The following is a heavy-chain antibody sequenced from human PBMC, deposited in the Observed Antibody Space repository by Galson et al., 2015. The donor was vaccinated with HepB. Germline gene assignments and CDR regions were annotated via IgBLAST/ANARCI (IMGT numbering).Heavy chain of an antibody. J-gene: IGHJ4*02. CDR1: GFSFNIYG. V-gene: IGHV3-30*18. Sequence: LRLSCAASGFSFNIYGMHWVRQAPGKGLEWVAVISYDGSNKYYADSVKGRFTISRDNSKNTLYLQMNSLRAEDTAVYYCANLGGRIAAARLPFDYWGQGTLVTVSS. D-gene: IGHD6-13*01. CDR3: ANLGGRIAAARLPFDY. CDR2: ISYDGSNK.